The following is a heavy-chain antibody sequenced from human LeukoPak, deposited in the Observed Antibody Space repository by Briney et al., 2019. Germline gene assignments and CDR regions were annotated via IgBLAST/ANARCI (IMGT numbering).Heavy chain of an antibody. J-gene: IGHJ5*02. CDR2: ISFSGGST. Sequence: GGSLRLSCAASGFTFSIYAMNWVRQAPGKGLEWVSAISFSGGSTYYADSMKGRFTISRDNSKNTLYLQMNSLRVEDTAVYYCAKSQPAAISWFDPWGQGTLVTVSS. CDR1: GFTFSIYA. CDR3: AKSQPAAISWFDP. D-gene: IGHD2-2*02. V-gene: IGHV3-23*01.